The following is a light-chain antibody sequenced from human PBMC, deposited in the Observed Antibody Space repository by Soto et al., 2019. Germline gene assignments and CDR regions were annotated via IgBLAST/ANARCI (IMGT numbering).Light chain of an antibody. CDR2: DVS. CDR1: SSDVGGYNY. Sequence: QSALTQPASVSGSPGQSITISCTGTSSDVGGYNYVSWYQQHPGKAPKLMIYDVSNRPSGVSYRFSGSKSGDTASLTISGLQAEDEADYYCSSYTSSRARVFGGGTKLTVL. V-gene: IGLV2-14*03. CDR3: SSYTSSRARV. J-gene: IGLJ2*01.